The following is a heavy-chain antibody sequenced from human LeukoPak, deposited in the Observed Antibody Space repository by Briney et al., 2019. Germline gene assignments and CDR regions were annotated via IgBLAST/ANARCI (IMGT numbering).Heavy chain of an antibody. CDR2: VSGSGGST. J-gene: IGHJ4*02. CDR1: GFTFSSYA. CDR3: AKARQEYYFDY. V-gene: IGHV3-23*01. Sequence: GGSLRLSCAASGFTFSSYAMNWVGRAPGGGLDWVSGVSGSGGSTYYADSVKRRFTISRDNSKNTLYLQMNSLRAEDTAVYYCAKARQEYYFDYWGQGTLVTVSS.